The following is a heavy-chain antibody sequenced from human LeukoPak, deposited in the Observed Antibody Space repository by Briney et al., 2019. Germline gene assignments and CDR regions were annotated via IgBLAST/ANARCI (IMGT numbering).Heavy chain of an antibody. CDR3: ASYANYYGSGSYYY. V-gene: IGHV1-69*06. J-gene: IGHJ4*02. CDR2: IIPIFGTA. D-gene: IGHD3-10*01. Sequence: SVKVSCKASGGTFSSYAISWVRQAPGQGLEWMGGIIPIFGTANYAQKFQGKVTITADKSTSTAYMELSSLRSEDTAVYYCASYANYYGSGSYYYWGQGTLVTVSS. CDR1: GGTFSSYA.